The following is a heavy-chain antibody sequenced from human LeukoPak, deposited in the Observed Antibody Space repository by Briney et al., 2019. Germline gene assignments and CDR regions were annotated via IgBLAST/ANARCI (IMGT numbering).Heavy chain of an antibody. J-gene: IGHJ5*02. CDR3: ARANPKAVAGTKGDNWFDP. CDR2: INHSGST. V-gene: IGHV4-34*01. Sequence: SETLSLTCAVYGGSFSGYYWSWIRQPPGKGLEWIGEINHSGSTNYNPSLKSRVTISVDTSKTQFSLKLSSVTAAATAVYYCARANPKAVAGTKGDNWFDPWGQGTLVTVSS. CDR1: GGSFSGYY. D-gene: IGHD6-19*01.